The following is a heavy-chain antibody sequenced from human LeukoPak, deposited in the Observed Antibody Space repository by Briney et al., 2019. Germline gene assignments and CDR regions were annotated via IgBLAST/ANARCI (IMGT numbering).Heavy chain of an antibody. V-gene: IGHV4-59*01. D-gene: IGHD3-10*01. CDR2: ISYTGNT. CDR3: ARDDYRGVTSFDP. CDR1: GGSISPYF. Sequence: SETLSLTCTVSGGSISPYFWSWIRQPPGKGLEWIGYISYTGNTNYNPSLKSRVTISVDTTKNQFPLQLTSVTAADTAVYYCARDDYRGVTSFDPWGQGTLVTVSS. J-gene: IGHJ5*02.